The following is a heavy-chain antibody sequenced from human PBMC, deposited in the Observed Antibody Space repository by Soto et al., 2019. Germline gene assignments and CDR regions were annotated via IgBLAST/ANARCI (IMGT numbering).Heavy chain of an antibody. D-gene: IGHD4-17*01. Sequence: QVQLQESGPGLVKPSETLSLTCTVSGGSISSYYWSWIRQPAGKGLEWIGRIYTSGSTNYNPSLKSRVTMAVDTSKNQYSLKLSAVAAADTAGYYCARDDYGGNSRWFDPWGQGTLVTVSS. CDR1: GGSISSYY. CDR2: IYTSGST. J-gene: IGHJ5*02. CDR3: ARDDYGGNSRWFDP. V-gene: IGHV4-4*07.